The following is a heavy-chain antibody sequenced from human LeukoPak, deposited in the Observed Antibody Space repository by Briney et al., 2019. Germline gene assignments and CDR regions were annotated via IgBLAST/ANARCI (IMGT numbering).Heavy chain of an antibody. CDR2: IYTTGST. CDR1: GGSISSYY. V-gene: IGHV4-4*07. Sequence: SETLSLTCTVSGGSISSYYWSWIRQPAGKGLEWIGRIYTTGSTNYNPSLKSRVTISVDTSKNQFSLKLSSVTAADTAVYYCAREGRIAAAGLGYWGQGTLVTVSS. CDR3: AREGRIAAAGLGY. J-gene: IGHJ4*02. D-gene: IGHD6-13*01.